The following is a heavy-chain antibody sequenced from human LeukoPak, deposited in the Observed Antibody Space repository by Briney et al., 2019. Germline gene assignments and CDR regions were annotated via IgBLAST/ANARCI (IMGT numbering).Heavy chain of an antibody. J-gene: IGHJ3*02. Sequence: ASVKVSCKASGYTFTGYCMHWVRQAPGQGLEWMGWINPNRGGTNYAQKLQGRVTMTRDTSISPAYMELSRLRSDDTAVYYCARVDYYDSSGYYASHDWRAFDIWGQGTMVTVSS. D-gene: IGHD3-22*01. CDR2: INPNRGGT. V-gene: IGHV1-2*02. CDR1: GYTFTGYC. CDR3: ARVDYYDSSGYYASHDWRAFDI.